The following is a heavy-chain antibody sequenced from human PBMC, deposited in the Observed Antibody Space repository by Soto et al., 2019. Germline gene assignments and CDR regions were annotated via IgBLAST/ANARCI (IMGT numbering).Heavy chain of an antibody. Sequence: ASVKVSCKASGYTFTEYGISWVRQAPGQGLEWMGWISTYNDNTNYAQKLQGRVAMTTDTSTSTAYMELRSLRSDDTAVYYCARDPGYSSNWDDAFDIWGQGTMVTVSS. CDR3: ARDPGYSSNWDDAFDI. CDR2: ISTYNDNT. J-gene: IGHJ3*02. D-gene: IGHD6-13*01. CDR1: GYTFTEYG. V-gene: IGHV1-18*01.